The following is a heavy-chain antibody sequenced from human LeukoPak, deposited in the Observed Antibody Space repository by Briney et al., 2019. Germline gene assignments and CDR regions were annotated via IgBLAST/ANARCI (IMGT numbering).Heavy chain of an antibody. V-gene: IGHV3-30*18. D-gene: IGHD4-17*01. J-gene: IGHJ5*02. CDR2: ISYDGSNK. Sequence: GGTLRLSCAASGFTFSTYGMSWVRQAPGKGLEWVAVISYDGSNKYYADSVKGRFTISRDNSKNTLYLQMNSLRAEDTAVYYCAKAPTTVTTRWFDPWGQGTLVTVSS. CDR3: AKAPTTVTTRWFDP. CDR1: GFTFSTYG.